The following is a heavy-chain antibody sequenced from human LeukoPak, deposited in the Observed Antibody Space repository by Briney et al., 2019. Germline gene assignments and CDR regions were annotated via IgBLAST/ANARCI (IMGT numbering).Heavy chain of an antibody. J-gene: IGHJ1*01. V-gene: IGHV3-23*01. CDR1: GFTFSSYA. D-gene: IGHD3-10*01. CDR3: AKYFASGSYYKLPH. Sequence: QAGGSLRLSCVASGFTFSSYAMSWVRQAPGKGLDWVSTISGSGAYTYYADSVKGRFTISRDNSKNTLYLQMNSLRAEDTAVYYCAKYFASGSYYKLPHWGQGTLVTVSS. CDR2: ISGSGAYT.